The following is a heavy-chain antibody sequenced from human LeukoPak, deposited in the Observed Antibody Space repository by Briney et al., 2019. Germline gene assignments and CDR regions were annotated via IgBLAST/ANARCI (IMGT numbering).Heavy chain of an antibody. J-gene: IGHJ3*02. CDR3: ARGGAWVLNRYAFDI. V-gene: IGHV4-39*01. D-gene: IGHD1-26*01. CDR2: IYYSGTT. CDR1: GGSISSGGYY. Sequence: SETLSLTCTVSGGSISSGGYYWGWIRHDPGKGLEWIGNIYYSGTTYYHPSLKSRVTISVDTSKNQFSLKLSSVTAADTAVYYCARGGAWVLNRYAFDIWGQGTMVTVSS.